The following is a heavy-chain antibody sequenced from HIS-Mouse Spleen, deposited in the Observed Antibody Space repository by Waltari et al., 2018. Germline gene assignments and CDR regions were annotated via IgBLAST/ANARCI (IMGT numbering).Heavy chain of an antibody. Sequence: QVQLQESGPGLVKPSETLSLTCTFSGYSISSGYYGGWIRQPPGKGLGWIGCIYHSGSTYYNPSLKSRVTISVDTSKNQFSLKLSSVTAADTAVYYCARVKTWGQGTLVTVSS. CDR2: IYHSGST. J-gene: IGHJ5*02. V-gene: IGHV4-38-2*02. CDR3: ARVKT. CDR1: GYSISSGYY.